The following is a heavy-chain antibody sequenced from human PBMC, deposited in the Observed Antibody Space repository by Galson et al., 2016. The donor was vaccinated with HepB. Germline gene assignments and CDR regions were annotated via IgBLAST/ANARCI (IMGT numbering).Heavy chain of an antibody. Sequence: SLRLSCAASGFNFNNYALHWVRQAPAKGLDWVASISSDGNDRAYGVSGKGRSTVSRDNSKNTLYLQMTSLTSEDTAVFYCARGSPFVKTFSRGGVSVRRAPDFWGQGTLVIVSS. J-gene: IGHJ4*02. CDR3: ARGSPFVKTFSRGGVSVRRAPDF. CDR2: ISSDGNDR. CDR1: GFNFNNYA. V-gene: IGHV3-30*04. D-gene: IGHD3-16*01.